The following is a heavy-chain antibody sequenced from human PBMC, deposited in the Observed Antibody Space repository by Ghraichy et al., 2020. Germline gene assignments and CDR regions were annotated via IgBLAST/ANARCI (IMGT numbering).Heavy chain of an antibody. V-gene: IGHV2-5*02. D-gene: IGHD3-16*01. Sequence: GPTLVKPTQALTLTCTFSGFSLSTHGVGVGWIRQPPGKALEWLALIYWDDGKRYSPSLRSRLTITKDTSNNQVVLTLTDMDPVDTATYYCAHRGDVNARVVAFDIWGQGTMVTVSS. CDR1: GFSLSTHGVG. J-gene: IGHJ3*02. CDR2: IYWDDGK. CDR3: AHRGDVNARVVAFDI.